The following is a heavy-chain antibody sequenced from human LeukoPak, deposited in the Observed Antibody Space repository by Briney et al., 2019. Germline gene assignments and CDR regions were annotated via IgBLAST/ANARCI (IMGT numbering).Heavy chain of an antibody. CDR3: ARDLAGFGGYSYGMVDY. Sequence: SQTLSLTCAISGDSVSSNSATWNWIRQSPSRGLEWLGRTYYRSNWYNDYAESVKGRITIHPDTSKNQFSLQLNSVTPEDTAVYYCARDLAGFGGYSYGMVDYRGQGTLVTVSS. D-gene: IGHD5-18*01. J-gene: IGHJ4*02. CDR1: GDSVSSNSAT. CDR2: TYYRSNWYN. V-gene: IGHV6-1*01.